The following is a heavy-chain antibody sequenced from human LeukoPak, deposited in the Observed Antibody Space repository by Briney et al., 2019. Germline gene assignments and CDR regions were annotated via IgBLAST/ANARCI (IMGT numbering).Heavy chain of an antibody. J-gene: IGHJ6*04. CDR1: GGSFSGYY. Sequence: SETLSLTCAVYGGSFSGYYWSWIRQPPGKGLEWIGEINHSGSTNYNPSLKSRVTISVDTSKNQFPLKLSSVTAADTAVYYCARVFERLTMVRGATDVWGKGTTVTVSS. CDR2: INHSGST. CDR3: ARVFERLTMVRGATDV. V-gene: IGHV4-34*01. D-gene: IGHD3-10*01.